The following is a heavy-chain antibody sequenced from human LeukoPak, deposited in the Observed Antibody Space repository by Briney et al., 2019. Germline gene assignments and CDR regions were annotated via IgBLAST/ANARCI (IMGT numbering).Heavy chain of an antibody. Sequence: SETLSLTCTVSGGSISSGSYYWSWIRQPAGKGLEWIGRIYTSGSTNYNPSLKSRVTISVDTSKNQFSLRLSSVTATDTAVYYCARGNPPITMVVVEVGPFDYWGQGTLVTVSS. J-gene: IGHJ4*02. V-gene: IGHV4-61*02. CDR2: IYTSGST. D-gene: IGHD3-22*01. CDR1: GGSISSGSYY. CDR3: ARGNPPITMVVVEVGPFDY.